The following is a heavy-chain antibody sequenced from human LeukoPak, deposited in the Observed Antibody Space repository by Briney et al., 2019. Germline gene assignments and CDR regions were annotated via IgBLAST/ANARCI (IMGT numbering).Heavy chain of an antibody. CDR2: LPFDERKK. CDR1: GFSFSSYG. Sequence: GGSLRLSRPASGFSFSSYGMHWVRQAPGKGLDGVAFLPFDERKKLYAESVKGRLTISRDTSKNTLFLQVNTLRVEDTAVYYCVSEGEWLSLDYWGQGTLVTVSS. V-gene: IGHV3-30*19. D-gene: IGHD3-3*01. CDR3: VSEGEWLSLDY. J-gene: IGHJ4*02.